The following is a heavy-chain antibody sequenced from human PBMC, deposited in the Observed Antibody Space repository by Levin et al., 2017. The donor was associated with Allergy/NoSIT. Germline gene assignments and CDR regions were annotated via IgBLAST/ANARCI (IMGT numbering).Heavy chain of an antibody. D-gene: IGHD3-22*01. CDR2: ISSNGGTA. J-gene: IGHJ4*02. CDR3: ARDYRASHDSSGHIDH. CDR1: GFTFSTYA. Sequence: GGSLRLSCAASGFTFSTYAMHWVRQAPGKGLEYVSGISSNGGTAYYANSVKGRFTISRDNSKNTLNLQMGSLRAEDMAVYYCARDYRASHDSSGHIDHWGQGTLVTVSS. V-gene: IGHV3-64*01.